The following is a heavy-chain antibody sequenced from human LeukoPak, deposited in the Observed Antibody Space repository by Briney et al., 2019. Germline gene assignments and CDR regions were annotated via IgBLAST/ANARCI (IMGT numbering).Heavy chain of an antibody. D-gene: IGHD6-13*01. V-gene: IGHV1-2*02. CDR3: ARWDGYSSSPDY. CDR2: INPNSGDT. J-gene: IGHJ4*02. CDR1: GYTFTGYY. Sequence: ASVKVSCKASGYTFTGYYMHWVRQAPGQGLEWMGWINPNSGDTDYAQKFQGRVTMTRDTSISTTHMEVTGLRSDDAAVYYCARWDGYSSSPDYWGQGTLVTVSS.